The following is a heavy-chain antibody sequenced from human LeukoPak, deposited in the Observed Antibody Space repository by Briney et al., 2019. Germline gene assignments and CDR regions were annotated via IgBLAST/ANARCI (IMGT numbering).Heavy chain of an antibody. CDR2: IYHGGST. CDR3: ARGHYHYDILTGYSGGDWFDP. CDR1: GGSISSSNW. D-gene: IGHD3-9*01. Sequence: SGTLSLTCAVSGGSISSSNWWSWVRQPPGKGLELIGEIYHGGSTNYNPSLKSRVTISVDKSKNQFSLKLSSVTAADTAVYYCARGHYHYDILTGYSGGDWFDPWGQGTLVTVSS. V-gene: IGHV4-4*02. J-gene: IGHJ5*02.